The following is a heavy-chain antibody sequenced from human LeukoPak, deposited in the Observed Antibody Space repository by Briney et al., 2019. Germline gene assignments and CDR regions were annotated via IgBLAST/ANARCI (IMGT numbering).Heavy chain of an antibody. D-gene: IGHD5-24*01. J-gene: IGHJ4*02. CDR2: ISYDGSNK. V-gene: IGHV3-30*03. CDR1: GFTFSSYG. Sequence: GGSLRVSCAASGFTFSSYGMHWVRQAPGKGLEWVAVISYDGSNKYYADSVKGRFTISRDNSKNTLYLQMNSLRAEDTAVYYCARDRRWLQYFDYWGQGTLVTVSS. CDR3: ARDRRWLQYFDY.